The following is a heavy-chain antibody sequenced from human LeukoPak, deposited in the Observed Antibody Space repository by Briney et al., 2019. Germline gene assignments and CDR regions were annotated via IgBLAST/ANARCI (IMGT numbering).Heavy chain of an antibody. Sequence: GGSLRLSCAGSGFTVTTHYMSWVRQAPGKELEWVSTLDLGGNTYYTDSVKGRFTVSRDRSKNTLDLHMQSLRDEDTAVYYCAAYIVGVPHWGQGALVTVSS. CDR1: GFTVTTHY. CDR3: AAYIVGVPH. J-gene: IGHJ4*02. D-gene: IGHD3-22*01. V-gene: IGHV3-53*01. CDR2: LDLGGNT.